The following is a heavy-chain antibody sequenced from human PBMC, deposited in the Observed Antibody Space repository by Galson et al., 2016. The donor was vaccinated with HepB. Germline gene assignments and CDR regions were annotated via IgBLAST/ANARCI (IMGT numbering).Heavy chain of an antibody. J-gene: IGHJ3*02. V-gene: IGHV3-74*01. CDR2: INSDGSST. CDR3: ARDLSGDGYTDAFDI. CDR1: GFTFSSYW. D-gene: IGHD5-24*01. Sequence: SLRLSCAASGFTFSSYWMHWVRQAPGKGLVWASRINSDGSSTSYADSVKGRFTISRDNAKNTLYLQMNSLRAEDTAVYYCARDLSGDGYTDAFDIWGQGTMVTVSS.